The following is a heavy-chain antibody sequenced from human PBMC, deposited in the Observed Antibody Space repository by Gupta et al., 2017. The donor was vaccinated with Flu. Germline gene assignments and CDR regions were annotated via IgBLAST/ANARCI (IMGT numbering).Heavy chain of an antibody. J-gene: IGHJ6*02. CDR2: ISGSGGST. D-gene: IGHD6-19*01. CDR3: AKDRYSSGWSKHYYYYYGMDV. CDR1: GFTFSSYA. V-gene: IGHV3-23*01. Sequence: EVQLLESGGGLVQPGGSLRLSCAASGFTFSSYAMSWVRPAPGKGLEWVSAISGSGGSTYYADSVKGRFTISRDNSKNTLYLQMNSLRAEDTAVYYCAKDRYSSGWSKHYYYYYGMDVWGQGTTVTVSS.